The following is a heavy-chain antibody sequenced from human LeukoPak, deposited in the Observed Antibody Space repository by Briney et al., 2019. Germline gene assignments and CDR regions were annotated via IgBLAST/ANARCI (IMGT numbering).Heavy chain of an antibody. D-gene: IGHD6-19*01. CDR2: ISYDGSNK. Sequence: PGGSLRLSCAASGFTFSSYAMHWVRQAPGKGLEWVAVISYDGSNKYCADSVKGRFTISRDNSKNTLYLQMNSLRAEDTAVYYCAREADAVARTKGVYFDYWGQGTLVTVSS. V-gene: IGHV3-30-3*01. CDR1: GFTFSSYA. CDR3: AREADAVARTKGVYFDY. J-gene: IGHJ4*02.